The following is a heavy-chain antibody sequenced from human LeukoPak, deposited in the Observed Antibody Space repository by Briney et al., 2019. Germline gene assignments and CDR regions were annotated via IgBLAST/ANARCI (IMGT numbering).Heavy chain of an antibody. CDR2: ISYDGSNK. D-gene: IGHD5-12*01. CDR3: ARDHPLEMATSRLEYYFGY. V-gene: IGHV3-30-3*01. J-gene: IGHJ4*02. Sequence: SLRLSCAASGFTFSSYAMHWVRQAPGKGLEWVAVISYDGSNKYYADSVKGRFTISRDNSKNTLYLQMNSLRAEDTAVYYCARDHPLEMATSRLEYYFGYWGQGTLVTVSS. CDR1: GFTFSSYA.